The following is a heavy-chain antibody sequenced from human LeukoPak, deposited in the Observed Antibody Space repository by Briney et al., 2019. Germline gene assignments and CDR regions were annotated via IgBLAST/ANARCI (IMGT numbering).Heavy chain of an antibody. CDR3: ARGAGYCGGDCYLNWFDP. J-gene: IGHJ5*02. D-gene: IGHD2-21*02. CDR2: IYYSGNT. Sequence: SETLSLTCTVSGGSIRSYYWSWIRQPPGKGLEWIGYIYYSGNTNYNPSLKSRVTISVDTSKNQFSLKLSSVSAADTAVYYCARGAGYCGGDCYLNWFDPWGQGTLVTVSS. V-gene: IGHV4-59*01. CDR1: GGSIRSYY.